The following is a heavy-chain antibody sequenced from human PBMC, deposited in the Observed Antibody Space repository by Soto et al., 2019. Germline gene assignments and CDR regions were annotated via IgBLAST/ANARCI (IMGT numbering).Heavy chain of an antibody. D-gene: IGHD3-10*01. J-gene: IGHJ5*02. CDR2: ISAYNGNT. CDR3: ARFALGITMVRGVRFDP. CDR1: GYTFTSYG. V-gene: IGHV1-18*01. Sequence: QVQLVQSGAEVKKPGASVKVSCKASGYTFTSYGISWVRQAPGQGLEWMGWISAYNGNTNYAQKLQCRVTMTTDTSTSTAYMELRSLRSDDTAVYYCARFALGITMVRGVRFDPWGQGTLVTVSS.